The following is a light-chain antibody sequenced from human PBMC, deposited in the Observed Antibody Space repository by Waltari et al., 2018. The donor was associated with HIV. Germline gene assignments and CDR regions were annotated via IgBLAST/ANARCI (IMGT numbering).Light chain of an antibody. V-gene: IGLV2-8*01. CDR1: SSDIGGYNY. CDR2: GVK. CDR3: TSYAGRSNGWV. J-gene: IGLJ3*02. Sequence: QSALTQPPSASGSPGQSVTISCTRTSSDIGGYNYVSWYQQYPGKAPKLIIYGVKKRPSGVPDRFSGSKSGNAASLTVSGLQAEDEADYFCTSYAGRSNGWVFGGGTKLTVL.